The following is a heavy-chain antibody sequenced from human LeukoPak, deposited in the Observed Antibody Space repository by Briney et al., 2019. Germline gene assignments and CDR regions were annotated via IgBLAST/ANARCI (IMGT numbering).Heavy chain of an antibody. V-gene: IGHV4-34*01. J-gene: IGHJ4*02. CDR2: INHSGST. D-gene: IGHD6-19*01. Sequence: SETLSLTCAVYGGSFSGYYWSWIRQPPGKGLEWIGEINHSGSTNYNPSLKSRVTISVDTSKNQFSLKLSSVTAADTAVYYCARAAPYSSGWYYLDYWGQGTLVTVSS. CDR3: ARAAPYSSGWYYLDY. CDR1: GGSFSGYY.